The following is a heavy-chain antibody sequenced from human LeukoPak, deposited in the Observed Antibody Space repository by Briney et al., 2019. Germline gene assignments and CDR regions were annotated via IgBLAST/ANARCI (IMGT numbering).Heavy chain of an antibody. V-gene: IGHV4-59*01. CDR1: GGSISSYY. J-gene: IGHJ4*02. Sequence: SETLSLTCTVSGGSISSYYWSWIRQPPGKGLEWTGYIYYSGSTNYNPSLKSRVTISVDTSKNQFSLKLSSVTAADTAVYYCAREGAVGYSYGHYFDYWGQGTLVTVSS. CDR2: IYYSGST. D-gene: IGHD5-18*01. CDR3: AREGAVGYSYGHYFDY.